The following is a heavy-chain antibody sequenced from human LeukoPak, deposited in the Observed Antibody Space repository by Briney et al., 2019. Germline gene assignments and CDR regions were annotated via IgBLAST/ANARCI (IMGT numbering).Heavy chain of an antibody. CDR2: FDPGDGET. Sequence: ASVTVSCTLYGYTLTELSMHGVRQAAGKGVEWMGGFDPGDGETIYAQKFHGKVNMPEETSTDTAYRELSSLRSEDPAVYYCAAGGVYDLLRYWGQGALVTVSS. V-gene: IGHV1-24*01. J-gene: IGHJ4*02. D-gene: IGHD5/OR15-5a*01. CDR3: AAGGVYDLLRY. CDR1: GYTLTELS.